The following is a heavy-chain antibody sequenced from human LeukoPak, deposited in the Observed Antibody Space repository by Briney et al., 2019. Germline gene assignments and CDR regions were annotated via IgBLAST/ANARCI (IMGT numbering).Heavy chain of an antibody. CDR3: ANSNNGYSSSWSNWFDP. J-gene: IGHJ5*02. CDR2: ISGSGGST. V-gene: IGHV3-23*01. D-gene: IGHD6-13*01. CDR1: GFTFSSYA. Sequence: GGSLRLSCAASGFTFSSYAMSWVRQAPGKGPEWVSAISGSGGSTYYADSVKGRFTISRDNSKNTLYLQMNSLRAEDTAVYYCANSNNGYSSSWSNWFDPWGQGTLVTVSS.